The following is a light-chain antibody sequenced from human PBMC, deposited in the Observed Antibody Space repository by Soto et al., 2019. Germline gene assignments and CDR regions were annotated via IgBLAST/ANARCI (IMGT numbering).Light chain of an antibody. J-gene: IGKJ2*01. CDR1: QSVLYSSNNKNY. V-gene: IGKV4-1*01. Sequence: DIVMTQSPDSLAVSLGERATINCKSSQSVLYSSNNKNYLAWFQQKSGQPPKLLIYWASTRESGVPDRFSGSGSGTYFTLTISSLQAEDVAAYYCQQYYTAPYTFGQGTKLEIK. CDR2: WAS. CDR3: QQYYTAPYT.